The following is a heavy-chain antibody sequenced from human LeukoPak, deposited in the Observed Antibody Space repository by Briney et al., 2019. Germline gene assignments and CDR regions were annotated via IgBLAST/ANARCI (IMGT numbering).Heavy chain of an antibody. CDR1: GGSISSSSYY. J-gene: IGHJ5*02. Sequence: SETLSLTCTVSGGSISSSSYYWGWIRQPPEKGLEWIGSIYYSGGTYYNPSLKSRVTISVDTSKNQFSLKLSSVTAADTAVYYCARSGNYGDYESWFGPWGQGTLVTVSS. D-gene: IGHD4-17*01. CDR2: IYYSGGT. CDR3: ARSGNYGDYESWFGP. V-gene: IGHV4-39*01.